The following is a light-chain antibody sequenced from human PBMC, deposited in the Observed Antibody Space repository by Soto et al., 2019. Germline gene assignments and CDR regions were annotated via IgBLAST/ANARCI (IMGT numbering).Light chain of an antibody. J-gene: IGKJ1*01. CDR1: QSVNTY. V-gene: IGKV3-11*01. CDR3: HQRDNWPWT. Sequence: EILLTQSPATLSLSPGERATLSCRASQSVNTYLAWYQQKPGQAPRLLIYDASNRATGIPARFSGSGSGTDFTLTISSLEPEDFAFYYCHQRDNWPWTFGQGTKVEIK. CDR2: DAS.